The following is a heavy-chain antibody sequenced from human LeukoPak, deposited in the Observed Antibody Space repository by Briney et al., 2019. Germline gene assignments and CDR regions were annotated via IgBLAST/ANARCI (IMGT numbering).Heavy chain of an antibody. CDR3: ARGAGIAAHFDY. CDR1: GGSISSGYYY. J-gene: IGHJ4*02. V-gene: IGHV4-61*02. D-gene: IGHD6-6*01. Sequence: PSQTLSLTCTVSGGSISSGYYYWSWIRQPAGKGLEYIGRIYTSGSTNYNPSLKSRVTISVDTSKNQFSLKLSSVTAADTAVYYCARGAGIAAHFDYWGQGTLVTVSS. CDR2: IYTSGST.